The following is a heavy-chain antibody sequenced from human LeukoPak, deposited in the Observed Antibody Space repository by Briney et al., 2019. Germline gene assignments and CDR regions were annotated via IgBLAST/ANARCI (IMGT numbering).Heavy chain of an antibody. J-gene: IGHJ6*03. D-gene: IGHD2-2*01. CDR1: GYTFTNYW. CDR3: ARHAVHCSSTSCSKNYCYYYYMDV. V-gene: IGHV5-51*01. Sequence: GESLKISCKGFGYTFTNYWIGWVRQMPGKGLEWMGVIYPGDSRTRYSPSFQGQVTISADKSLSTAYLQWSSLKASDTAMYYCARHAVHCSSTSCSKNYCYYYYMDVWGKGTTVTVSS. CDR2: IYPGDSRT.